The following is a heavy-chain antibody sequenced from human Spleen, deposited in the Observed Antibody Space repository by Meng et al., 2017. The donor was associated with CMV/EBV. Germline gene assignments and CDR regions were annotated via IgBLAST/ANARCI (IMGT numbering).Heavy chain of an antibody. CDR2: IIPHSGDT. V-gene: IGHV1-2*02. Sequence: KVYCKASGYTFSDYYMHWVRQTPGQGLEWMGWIIPHSGDTNFAQKFQGRVRMTRDTSINTVYMELSRLRSDDTAMYYCARDQTEWFDPWGQGTLVTVSS. CDR1: GYTFSDYY. CDR3: ARDQTEWFDP. J-gene: IGHJ5*02.